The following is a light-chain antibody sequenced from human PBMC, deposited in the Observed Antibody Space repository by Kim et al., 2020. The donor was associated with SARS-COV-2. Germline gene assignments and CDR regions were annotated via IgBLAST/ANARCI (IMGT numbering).Light chain of an antibody. Sequence: SASIGDRFTISCRANKSISSWLAWYQQKPGKAPKLLIYKTSYLESGVPSGFSGSGSGTEFTLTIASLQPDDFATYYCQQYDKDPYSFGQGTKLEI. V-gene: IGKV1-5*03. CDR3: QQYDKDPYS. CDR1: KSISSW. CDR2: KTS. J-gene: IGKJ2*03.